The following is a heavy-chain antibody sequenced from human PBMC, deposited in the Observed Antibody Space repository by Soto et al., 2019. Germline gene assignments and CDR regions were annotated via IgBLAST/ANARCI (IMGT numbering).Heavy chain of an antibody. Sequence: SLTCAISGDSVSSISTAWNWIRQSPSRGLEWLGRTYYRSKWFNDYAISVKSRITITPDTSKNQFSLQLNSVTPEDTAVYYCASPSGGSDAFDIWGQGTMVTVS. J-gene: IGHJ3*02. CDR3: ASPSGGSDAFDI. CDR2: TYYRSKWFN. V-gene: IGHV6-1*01. CDR1: GDSVSSISTA. D-gene: IGHD2-15*01.